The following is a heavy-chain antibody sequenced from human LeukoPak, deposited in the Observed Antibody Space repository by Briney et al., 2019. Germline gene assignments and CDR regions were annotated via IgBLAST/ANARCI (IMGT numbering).Heavy chain of an antibody. CDR1: GFTFSSYE. CDR2: ISSSGSTI. V-gene: IGHV3-48*03. CDR3: ARGLWQWLVSLADY. D-gene: IGHD6-19*01. J-gene: IGHJ4*02. Sequence: GGSLRLSCAASGFTFSSYEMNWVRQAPGKGLEWVSYISSSGSTIYYADSVKGRFTISRDNAKNSLYLQMNSLRAEDTAVYYCARGLWQWLVSLADYWGQGTLVTVSS.